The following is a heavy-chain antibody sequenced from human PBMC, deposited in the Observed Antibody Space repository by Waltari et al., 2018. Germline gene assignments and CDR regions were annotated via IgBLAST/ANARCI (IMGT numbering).Heavy chain of an antibody. J-gene: IGHJ3*02. CDR2: IYHSGST. CDR1: GYSISSGYY. V-gene: IGHV4-38-2*02. Sequence: QVQLQESGPGLVKPSETLSLTCAVSGYSISSGYYWGWIRQPPGKGLEWIGSIYHSGSTYYNPSLKSRVTISVDTSKHQFSLKLSSVTAADTAVYYCARDGGLRYFDWPDGGDAFDIWGQGTMVTVSS. CDR3: ARDGGLRYFDWPDGGDAFDI. D-gene: IGHD3-9*01.